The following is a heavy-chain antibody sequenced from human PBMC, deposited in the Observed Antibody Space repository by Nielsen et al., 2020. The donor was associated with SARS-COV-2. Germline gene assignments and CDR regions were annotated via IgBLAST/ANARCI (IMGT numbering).Heavy chain of an antibody. J-gene: IGHJ3*02. CDR3: ARGFVAVAGGHDAFDI. Sequence: AETLSLTCAVYGWSFRGYYWSWFREPPGKGLEWIGEINHSGSTNYNPSLKSRVTISVDTSKNQFSLKLSSVTAADTAVYYCARGFVAVAGGHDAFDIWGQGTMVTVSS. CDR2: INHSGST. V-gene: IGHV4-34*01. CDR1: GWSFRGYY. D-gene: IGHD6-19*01.